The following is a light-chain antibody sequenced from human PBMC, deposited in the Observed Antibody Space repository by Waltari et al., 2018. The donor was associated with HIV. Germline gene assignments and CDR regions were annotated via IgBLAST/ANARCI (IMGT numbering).Light chain of an antibody. Sequence: EIVLTQSPGTLSLSPGERATLSCRASQSLSSSYLVWFQQKPGQAPRLLIYAASSRATGIPDRVRGSGSGTDFTLTISRLEPEDFAVYYCQQYGISPRTFGQGTTLEIK. CDR3: QQYGISPRT. CDR2: AAS. J-gene: IGKJ1*01. CDR1: QSLSSSY. V-gene: IGKV3-20*01.